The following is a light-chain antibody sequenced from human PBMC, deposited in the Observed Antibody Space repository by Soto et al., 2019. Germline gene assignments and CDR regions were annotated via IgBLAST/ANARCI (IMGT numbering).Light chain of an antibody. CDR2: EVT. CDR3: SSYTSGSTVI. CDR1: RSDVGGYNY. J-gene: IGLJ2*01. V-gene: IGLV2-14*01. Sequence: QSVLTQPASVSGSPGQSITISCTGTRSDVGGYNYVSWYQHHPGKAPKLLIYEVTNRPAEVSNRLSGSKSGITASLTISGLQSEDEADYYCSSYTSGSTVIFGGGTKLTVL.